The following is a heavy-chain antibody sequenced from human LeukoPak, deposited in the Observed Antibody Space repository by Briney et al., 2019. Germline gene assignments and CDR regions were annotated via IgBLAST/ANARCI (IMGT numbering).Heavy chain of an antibody. CDR3: AKDPTHYRVWDSYESIGLSY. CDR1: GFIFSSYG. V-gene: IGHV3-30*02. CDR2: IRYDGSNK. Sequence: QPGGSLRLSCAASGFIFSSYGMHWVRQAPGKGLEWVAFIRYDGSNKYYADSVKGRFTISRDNSKSMLNLQMNSLRAEDTAVYYCAKDPTHYRVWDSYESIGLSYWGQGTLVTVSS. D-gene: IGHD3-22*01. J-gene: IGHJ4*02.